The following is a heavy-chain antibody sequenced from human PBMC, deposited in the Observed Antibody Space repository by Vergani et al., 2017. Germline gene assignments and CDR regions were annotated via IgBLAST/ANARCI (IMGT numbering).Heavy chain of an antibody. V-gene: IGHV4-39*07. CDR3: ARGVERNWFDP. Sequence: QLQLQESGPGLVKPSETLSLTCTVSGGSISSSSYYWGWLRQPPGKGLEWIGSIYYSGSTYYNPSLKSRVTISVDTSKNQFSLKLSSVTAADTAVYYCARGVERNWFDPWGQGTLVTVSS. J-gene: IGHJ5*02. CDR2: IYYSGST. CDR1: GGSISSSSYY. D-gene: IGHD1-1*01.